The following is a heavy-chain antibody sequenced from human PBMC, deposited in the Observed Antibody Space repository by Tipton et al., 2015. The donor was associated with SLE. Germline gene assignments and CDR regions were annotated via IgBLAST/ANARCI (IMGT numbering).Heavy chain of an antibody. CDR1: GGSISSYY. J-gene: IGHJ5*02. Sequence: TLSLTCTVSGGSISSYYWSWIRQPPGKGLEWIGYIYYSGSTNYNPSLKSRVTISVDTSKNQFSLKLSPVTAADTAVYYCARQSYPGLVVYAHNWFDPWGQGTLVTVS. D-gene: IGHD2-8*02. CDR2: IYYSGST. CDR3: ARQSYPGLVVYAHNWFDP. V-gene: IGHV4-59*08.